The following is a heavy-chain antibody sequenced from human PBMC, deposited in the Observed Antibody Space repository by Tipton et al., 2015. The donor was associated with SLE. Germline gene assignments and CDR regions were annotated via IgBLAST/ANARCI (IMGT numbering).Heavy chain of an antibody. J-gene: IGHJ2*01. D-gene: IGHD5-24*01. CDR3: ARRRWLQLDWYFDP. V-gene: IGHV1-69*01. CDR2: IIPIFGTP. CDR1: GGTFSNFA. Sequence: QLVQSGAEVKKPGSSVKVSCKASGGTFSNFAISWVRQAPGQGLEWMGEIIPIFGTPNSAQKFQGRVTITADEVTSTAYMELSSLRPEDTAVYYCARRRWLQLDWYFDPWGRGILVTVSS.